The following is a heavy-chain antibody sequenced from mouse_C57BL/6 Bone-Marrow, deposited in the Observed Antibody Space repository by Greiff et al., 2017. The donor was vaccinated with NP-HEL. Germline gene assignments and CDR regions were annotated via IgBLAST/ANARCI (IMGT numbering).Heavy chain of an antibody. D-gene: IGHD2-5*01. V-gene: IGHV3-6*01. CDR1: GYSITSGYY. CDR3: ARGSNYVPATLDY. CDR2: ISYDGSN. J-gene: IGHJ2*01. Sequence: EVKLMESGPGLAKPSQSLSLTCSVTGYSITSGYYWNWIRQFPGNKLEWMGYISYDGSNNYNPSLKNRISITRDTSKNQFFLKLNSVTTEDTATYYCARGSNYVPATLDYWGQGTTLTVSS.